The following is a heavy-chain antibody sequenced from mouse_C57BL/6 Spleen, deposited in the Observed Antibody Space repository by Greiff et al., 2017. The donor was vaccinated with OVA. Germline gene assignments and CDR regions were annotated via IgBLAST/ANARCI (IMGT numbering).Heavy chain of an antibody. CDR1: GFTFSSYT. J-gene: IGHJ2*01. V-gene: IGHV5-9*01. CDR3: ARHPYYYGSSHYFDY. CDR2: ISGGGGNT. D-gene: IGHD1-1*01. Sequence: EVKLVESGGGLVKPGGSLKLSCAASGFTFSSYTMSWVRQTPEKRLEWVATISGGGGNTYYPDSVKGRFTISRDNAKNTLYLQMSSLRSEDTALYYCARHPYYYGSSHYFDYWGQGTTLTVSS.